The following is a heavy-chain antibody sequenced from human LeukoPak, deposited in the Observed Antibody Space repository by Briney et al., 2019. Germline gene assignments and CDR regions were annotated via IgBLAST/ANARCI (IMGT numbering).Heavy chain of an antibody. CDR2: IYTSGST. J-gene: IGHJ4*02. D-gene: IGHD6-13*01. CDR1: GGSISSYY. V-gene: IGHV4-4*07. Sequence: SETLSLTCTVSGGSISSYYWSWIRQPAGKGLEWIGRIYTSGSTNCNPSLKSRVTMSVDTSKNQFSLKLSSVTAADTAVYYCATSGYSSSCPDYWGQGTLVTVSS. CDR3: ATSGYSSSCPDY.